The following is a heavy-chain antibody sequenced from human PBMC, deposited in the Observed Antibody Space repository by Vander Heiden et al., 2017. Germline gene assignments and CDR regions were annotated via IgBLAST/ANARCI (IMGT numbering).Heavy chain of an antibody. J-gene: IGHJ5*02. CDR3: ARDAWGRYCSSTSCLNWFDP. V-gene: IGHV3-33*01. Sequence: QVQLVESGGGVVQPGRSLRLSCAASGFTFSSYGMHWVRQDPGKGLEWVAVIWYDGSNKYYADSVKGRVTISRDNSKNTLYLQMNSLRAEDTAVYYCARDAWGRYCSSTSCLNWFDPWGQGTLVTVSS. CDR1: GFTFSSYG. D-gene: IGHD2-2*01. CDR2: IWYDGSNK.